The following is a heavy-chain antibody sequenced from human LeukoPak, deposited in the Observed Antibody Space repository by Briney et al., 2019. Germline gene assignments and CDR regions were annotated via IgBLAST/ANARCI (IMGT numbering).Heavy chain of an antibody. D-gene: IGHD2-21*02. CDR1: GYRFTSYW. J-gene: IGHJ4*02. CDR2: IYPGDSDT. Sequence: GESLKISCHGSGYRFTSYWIGWVRQMPGKGLEWMGMIYPGDSDTRYSPSFQGHVTISADKSISTAYLQWNSLKASGTAMYYCARHISDCGGDCPFDSWGQGTLVTVSS. CDR3: ARHISDCGGDCPFDS. V-gene: IGHV5-51*01.